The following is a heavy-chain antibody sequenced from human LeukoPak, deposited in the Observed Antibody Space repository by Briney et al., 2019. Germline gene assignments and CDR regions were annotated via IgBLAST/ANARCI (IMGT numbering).Heavy chain of an antibody. Sequence: VASVKVSCKTSGYSFILYGISWVRQVPGQGLEWMGGIIPIFGTANYAQKFQGRVTITADESTSTAYMELSSLRSEDTAVYYCARDVVGGDYWGQGTLVTVSS. V-gene: IGHV1-69*13. CDR1: GYSFILYG. D-gene: IGHD1-26*01. CDR2: IIPIFGTA. J-gene: IGHJ4*02. CDR3: ARDVVGGDY.